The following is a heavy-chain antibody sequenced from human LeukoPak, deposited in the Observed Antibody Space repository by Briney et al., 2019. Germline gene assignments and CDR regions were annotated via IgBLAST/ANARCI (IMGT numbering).Heavy chain of an antibody. V-gene: IGHV3-21*06. D-gene: IGHD2-21*01. Sequence: NTGGSLRLSCAASGFTFSDYSMNWVRQAPGKGLEWVSSISGRSSYIYYADSVKGRFAISRDSAKNSLFLQMNSLRADDTAVYYCARGGGGADYWGQGTVVTASS. J-gene: IGHJ4*02. CDR1: GFTFSDYS. CDR3: ARGGGGADY. CDR2: ISGRSSYI.